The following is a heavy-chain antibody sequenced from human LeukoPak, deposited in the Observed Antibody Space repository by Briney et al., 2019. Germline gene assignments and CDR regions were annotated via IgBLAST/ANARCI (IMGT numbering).Heavy chain of an antibody. CDR1: GFTFSSYA. Sequence: PGGSLRLSCAASGFTFSSYAMSWVRQAPGKGLEWFSAISGSGGSTYYADSVKGRFTISRDNSKNTLYLQMNSLRAEDTAVYYCAKDEVYGDYGTDYWGQGTLVTVSS. CDR2: ISGSGGST. D-gene: IGHD4-17*01. CDR3: AKDEVYGDYGTDY. J-gene: IGHJ4*02. V-gene: IGHV3-23*01.